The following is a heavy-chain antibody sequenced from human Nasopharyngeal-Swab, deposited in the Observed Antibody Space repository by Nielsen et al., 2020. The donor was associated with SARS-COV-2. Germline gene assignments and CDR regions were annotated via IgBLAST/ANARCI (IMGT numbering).Heavy chain of an antibody. CDR1: GGSISSSSYY. J-gene: IGHJ5*02. Sequence: SETLSLTCTVSGGSISSSSYYWGWIRPPPGKGLEWIGSIYYSVSTYYNPSLKSRVTISVDTSKNQFSLKLSSVTAADTAVYYCARHEPSSNDLWSGTHPGWFDPWGQGTLVTVSS. CDR3: ARHEPSSNDLWSGTHPGWFDP. CDR2: IYYSVST. D-gene: IGHD3-3*01. V-gene: IGHV4-39*01.